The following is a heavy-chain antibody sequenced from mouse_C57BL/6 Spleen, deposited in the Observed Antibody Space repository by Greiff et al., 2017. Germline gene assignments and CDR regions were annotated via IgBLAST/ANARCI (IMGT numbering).Heavy chain of an antibody. J-gene: IGHJ2*01. CDR2: INPGSGGT. CDR3: ARRGSSLDY. V-gene: IGHV1-54*01. D-gene: IGHD1-1*01. CDR1: GYAFTNYL. Sequence: VQLQQSGAELVRPGTSVKVSCKASGYAFTNYLIEWVKQRPGQGLEWIGAINPGSGGTNYNEKFKGKATLTADKSSSTAYMQLSSLTSEDSAVYFCARRGSSLDYWGQGTTLTVSS.